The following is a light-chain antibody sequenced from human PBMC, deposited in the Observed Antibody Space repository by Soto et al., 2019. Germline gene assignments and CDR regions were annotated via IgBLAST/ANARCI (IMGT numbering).Light chain of an antibody. Sequence: ETVLTQSPATLSLSPGERATLSCRASQNVENYLAWYQQKPGQAPRLLVYDASNRATGIPARFSGSGFGTDFTLTISSLEPEDFAGYYCQQRKDWPPLTFGQGTRLDI. CDR3: QQRKDWPPLT. V-gene: IGKV3-11*01. CDR1: QNVENY. CDR2: DAS. J-gene: IGKJ5*01.